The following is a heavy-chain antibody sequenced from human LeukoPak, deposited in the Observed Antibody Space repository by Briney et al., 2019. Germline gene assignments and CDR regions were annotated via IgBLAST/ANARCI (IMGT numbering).Heavy chain of an antibody. CDR2: IKIDGSEK. CDR1: GFTFSRYW. V-gene: IGHV3-7*01. D-gene: IGHD6-19*01. Sequence: GGFLRLSCAASGFTFSRYWMSWVRQAPGKGLEFVANIKIDGSEKYYVDSVKGRFTISRDNAKTSLYLQMNSLRAEDTAVYYCARYTTAGYSSGWYGPSFDYWGQGTLVTVSS. CDR3: ARYTTAGYSSGWYGPSFDY. J-gene: IGHJ4*02.